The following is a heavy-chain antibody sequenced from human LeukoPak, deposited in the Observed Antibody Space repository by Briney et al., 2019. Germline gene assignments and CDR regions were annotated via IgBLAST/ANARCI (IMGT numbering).Heavy chain of an antibody. V-gene: IGHV3-7*01. D-gene: IGHD4-23*01. CDR1: GFTLSSYW. CDR2: IKQDGSEK. Sequence: GGSLRLSCVASGFTLSSYWMSWVRQAPGKGLEWVANIKQDGSEKYYVDSVKGRFTISRDNAKNSLYLEMNSLRAEDTAVYYCARGQRWRFNFDSWGQGILVTVSS. CDR3: ARGQRWRFNFDS. J-gene: IGHJ4*02.